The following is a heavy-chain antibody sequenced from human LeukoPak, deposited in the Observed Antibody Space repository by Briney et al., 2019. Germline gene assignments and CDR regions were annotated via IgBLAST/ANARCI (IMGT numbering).Heavy chain of an antibody. J-gene: IGHJ3*02. D-gene: IGHD1-26*01. CDR3: AKVVGATWAFDI. V-gene: IGHV4-30-4*08. Sequence: SETLSLTCTVSGGTISSGDYYWSWIRQPPGKGLEWIGYIYYSGSTYYNPSLKSRVTISVDTSKNQFSLKLSSVTAADTAVYYCAKVVGATWAFDIWGQGTMVTVSS. CDR1: GGTISSGDYY. CDR2: IYYSGST.